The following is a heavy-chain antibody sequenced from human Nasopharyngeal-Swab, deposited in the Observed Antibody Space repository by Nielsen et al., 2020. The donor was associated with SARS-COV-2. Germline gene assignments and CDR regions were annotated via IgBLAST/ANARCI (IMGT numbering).Heavy chain of an antibody. D-gene: IGHD5-12*01. CDR3: ARAGYSGYIIDY. CDR2: INHSGST. CDR1: GGSISSGDYY. V-gene: IGHV4-30-4*01. Sequence: SETLSLTCTVSGGSISSGDYYWSWIRQPPGKGLEWIGEINHSGSTNYNPSLKSRVTISVDTSKNQFSLKLSSVTAADTAVYYCARAGYSGYIIDYWGQGTLVTVSS. J-gene: IGHJ4*02.